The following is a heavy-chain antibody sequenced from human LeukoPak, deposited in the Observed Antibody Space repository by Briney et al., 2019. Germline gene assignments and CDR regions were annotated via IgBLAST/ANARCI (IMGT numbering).Heavy chain of an antibody. CDR1: GGSISSGGYY. J-gene: IGHJ2*01. CDR2: IYYSGST. D-gene: IGHD3-22*01. V-gene: IGHV4-31*03. CDR3: ARVRGHYYDGSGYPVNYWYFDL. Sequence: KPSETLSLTCTVSGGSISSGGYYWSWIRQHPGKGLEWIGYIYYSGSTYYNPSLKSRVTISVDTSKNQFSLKLSSVTAADTAVYYCARVRGHYYDGSGYPVNYWYFDLWGRGTLVTVSS.